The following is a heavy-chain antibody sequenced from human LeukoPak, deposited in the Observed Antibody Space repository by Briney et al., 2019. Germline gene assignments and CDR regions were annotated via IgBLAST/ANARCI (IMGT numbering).Heavy chain of an antibody. V-gene: IGHV4-30-4*01. CDR2: IYYSGST. J-gene: IGHJ4*02. CDR1: GGSINNGGYY. D-gene: IGHD6-6*01. CDR3: ARFPPIAARPYFDY. Sequence: PSETLSLTCTVSGGSINNGGYYWSWIRQHPGKGLEWIGYIYYSGSTYYNPSLKSRVTISVDTSKNQFSLKLSSVTAADTAVYYCARFPPIAARPYFDYWGQGTLVTVSS.